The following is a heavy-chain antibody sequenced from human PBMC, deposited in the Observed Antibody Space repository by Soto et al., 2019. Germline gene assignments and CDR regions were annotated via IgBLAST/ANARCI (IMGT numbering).Heavy chain of an antibody. CDR2: INWNGADT. CDR3: AKDVATQVGGTSRSDS. V-gene: IGHV3-9*01. D-gene: IGHD1-26*01. J-gene: IGHJ4*02. CDR1: GFTFDDYA. Sequence: EVHLVESGGDLVQPGRSLTLSCAASGFTFDDYAMHWVRQAPGKGLEWVSGINWNGADTGYADSVKGRLTISRDSAKNSLYLEMNSLRTEDTALYYCAKDVATQVGGTSRSDSWGRGTLVTVSS.